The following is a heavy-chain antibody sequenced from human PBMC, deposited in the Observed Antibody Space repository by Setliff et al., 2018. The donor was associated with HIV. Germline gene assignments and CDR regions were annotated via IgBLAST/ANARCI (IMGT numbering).Heavy chain of an antibody. Sequence: GGSLRLSCAASGFTFNSYAMSWVRQAPGKGLEWVSVISGSGGSTFYADSVKGRFTISRDNSKNTLYLQMNRLRVEDTAVYYCAKDGISGGAYPPYYFDYWGHGTLVTVSS. CDR3: AKDGISGGAYPPYYFDY. CDR2: ISGSGGST. V-gene: IGHV3-23*01. D-gene: IGHD2-15*01. J-gene: IGHJ4*01. CDR1: GFTFNSYA.